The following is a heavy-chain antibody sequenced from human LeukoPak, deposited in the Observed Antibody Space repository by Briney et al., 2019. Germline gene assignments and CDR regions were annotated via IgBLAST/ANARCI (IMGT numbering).Heavy chain of an antibody. D-gene: IGHD6-19*01. CDR1: GYSISSGYY. Sequence: SETLSLTCTVSGYSISSGYYWGWIRQPPGKGLEWIGSIYHSGSTYYNPSLKSRVTISVDTSKNQFSLKLSSVTAADTAVYYCARDAKQWLEFGGQGTLVTVSS. V-gene: IGHV4-38-2*02. CDR3: ARDAKQWLEF. J-gene: IGHJ4*02. CDR2: IYHSGST.